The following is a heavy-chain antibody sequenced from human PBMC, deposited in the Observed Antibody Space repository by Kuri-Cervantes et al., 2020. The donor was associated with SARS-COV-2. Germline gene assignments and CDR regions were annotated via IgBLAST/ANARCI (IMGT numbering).Heavy chain of an antibody. Sequence: SETLSLTCAVYGGSFSGYYWSWIRQPPGKGLEWIGEINHSGSTNYNPSLKSRVTISVDTSKNQFSLKLSSVTAADTAVYYCARDAFDIWGQGTMVTVSS. J-gene: IGHJ3*02. CDR3: ARDAFDI. V-gene: IGHV4-34*01. CDR1: GGSFSGYY. CDR2: INHSGST.